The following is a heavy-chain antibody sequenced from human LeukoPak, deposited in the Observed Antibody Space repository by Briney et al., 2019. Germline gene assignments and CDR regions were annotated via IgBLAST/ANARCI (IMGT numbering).Heavy chain of an antibody. CDR2: IQQHGSET. CDR3: ARFSGTYSPLDY. D-gene: IGHD1-1*01. CDR1: GFIFSNYW. V-gene: IGHV3-7*03. Sequence: GGSLRLSCEGSGFIFSNYWMSWVRQAPGKGLEWVANIQQHGSETYYGDSVKGRFTISGDNAKNSLYLQMHSLRAEDTAVYYCARFSGTYSPLDYWGQGTLVTVSS. J-gene: IGHJ4*02.